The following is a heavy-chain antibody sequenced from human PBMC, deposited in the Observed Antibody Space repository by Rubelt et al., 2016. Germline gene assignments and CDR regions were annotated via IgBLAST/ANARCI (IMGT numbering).Heavy chain of an antibody. J-gene: IGHJ4*02. D-gene: IGHD1-26*01. CDR1: GFTFSSYG. CDR3: AGGGMGGSTGYFDY. Sequence: GGVVQPGRSLRLSCAASGFTFSSYGMHRVRQVPGKGLVWVAVIWYDGSNKYYADSVKGRFTISRDNSKNTLYLQMNSLRAEDTAVYYCAGGGMGGSTGYFDYWGQGTLVTVSS. V-gene: IGHV3-33*01. CDR2: IWYDGSNK.